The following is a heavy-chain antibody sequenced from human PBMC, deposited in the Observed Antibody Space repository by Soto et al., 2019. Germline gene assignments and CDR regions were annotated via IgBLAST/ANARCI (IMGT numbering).Heavy chain of an antibody. V-gene: IGHV5-51*01. D-gene: IGHD6-13*01. CDR1: GYSFTSYW. CDR2: IYPGDSDT. J-gene: IGHJ3*02. CDR3: ARQSYSSSWPDAFDI. Sequence: PWESLKISCKGSGYSFTSYWIGWVRQMPGKGLEWMGIIYPGDSDTRYSPSFQGQVTISADKSISTAYLQWSSLKASDTAMYYCARQSYSSSWPDAFDIWGQGTMVTVSS.